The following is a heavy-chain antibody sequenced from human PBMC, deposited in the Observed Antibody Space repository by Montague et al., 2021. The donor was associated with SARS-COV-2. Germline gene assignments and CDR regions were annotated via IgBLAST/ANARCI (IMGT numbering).Heavy chain of an antibody. CDR3: ARSHYDILTGYYTVFDY. D-gene: IGHD3-9*01. Sequence: PALVKPTQTLTLTSTFSGFSLSTSGMCVSWIRQPPGKALEWLALXDWDDDKYYSTSLKTRLTISKDTSKNQVVLTMTNMDPVDTATYYCARSHYDILTGYYTVFDYWGQGTLVTVSS. J-gene: IGHJ4*02. CDR1: GFSLSTSGMC. CDR2: XDWDDDK. V-gene: IGHV2-70*01.